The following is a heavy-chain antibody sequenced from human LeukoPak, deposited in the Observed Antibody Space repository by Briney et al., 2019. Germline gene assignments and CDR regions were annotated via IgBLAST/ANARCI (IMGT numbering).Heavy chain of an antibody. J-gene: IGHJ4*02. V-gene: IGHV4-31*03. D-gene: IGHD2-15*01. CDR3: ARENTVVIPNFDY. Sequence: PSETLSLTCTVSGGSISSGGYYWSWIRQHPGKGLEWIGYIYYSGSTYYNPSLKSRVTMSVDTSKNQFSLKLTSVTAADTAVYYCARENTVVIPNFDYWGQGTLVTVSS. CDR2: IYYSGST. CDR1: GGSISSGGYY.